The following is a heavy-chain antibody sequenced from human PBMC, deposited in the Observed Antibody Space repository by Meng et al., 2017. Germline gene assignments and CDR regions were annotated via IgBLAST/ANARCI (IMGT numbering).Heavy chain of an antibody. CDR2: IIPIFGTA. D-gene: IGHD3-22*01. CDR1: GGTFSSYA. Sequence: QVGLVQSGVEVKKLGSSVKVSCKGSGGTFSSYAISWVRQAPGQGLEWMGGIIPIFGTANYAQKFQGRVTITADKSTSTAYMEPSSLRSEDTAVYYCASDLPDYYDSSGYPYWGQGTLVTVSS. J-gene: IGHJ4*02. CDR3: ASDLPDYYDSSGYPY. V-gene: IGHV1-69*06.